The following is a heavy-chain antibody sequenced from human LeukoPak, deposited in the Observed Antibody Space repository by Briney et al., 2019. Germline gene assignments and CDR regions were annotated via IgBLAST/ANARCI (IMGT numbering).Heavy chain of an antibody. CDR2: IYPGDSDT. Sequence: GESLKISCKGSGYSFTSYRIGWVRQMPGKGLEWMGIIYPGDSDTRYSPSFQGQVTISADKSISTAYLQWSSLKASDTAMYYCARLPGVGAAMVTPYMDVWGKGTTVTISS. J-gene: IGHJ6*03. V-gene: IGHV5-51*01. CDR1: GYSFTSYR. CDR3: ARLPGVGAAMVTPYMDV. D-gene: IGHD5-18*01.